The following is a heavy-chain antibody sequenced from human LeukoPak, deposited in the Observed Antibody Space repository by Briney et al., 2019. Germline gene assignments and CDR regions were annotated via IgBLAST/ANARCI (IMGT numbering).Heavy chain of an antibody. CDR1: GGSFSGYY. Sequence: SETLSLTCVVYGGSFSGYYWSWIRQPPGKGLEWIGEINHSGSTNYNPSLKSRVTISVDTSKNQFSLKLSSVTAADTAVYYCARSRITIFGIDLYGMDVWGQGTTVTVSS. CDR3: ARSRITIFGIDLYGMDV. CDR2: INHSGST. V-gene: IGHV4-34*01. D-gene: IGHD3-3*01. J-gene: IGHJ6*02.